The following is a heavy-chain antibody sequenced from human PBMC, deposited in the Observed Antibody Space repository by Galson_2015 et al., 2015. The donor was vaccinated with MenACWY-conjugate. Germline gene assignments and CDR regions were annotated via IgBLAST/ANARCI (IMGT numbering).Heavy chain of an antibody. Sequence: SVKVSCRASGYIFTRYAMHWVRQAPGQRLEWMGWINVGNGNTKYSQKFQGRVTITRDTSASTAYMELSSLSSEDTAVYYCATNPNMTSARGGGWFGRWGQGTLVRVSS. CDR3: ATNPNMTSARGGGWFGR. D-gene: IGHD3-10*01. CDR1: GYIFTRYA. J-gene: IGHJ5*02. CDR2: INVGNGNT. V-gene: IGHV1-3*01.